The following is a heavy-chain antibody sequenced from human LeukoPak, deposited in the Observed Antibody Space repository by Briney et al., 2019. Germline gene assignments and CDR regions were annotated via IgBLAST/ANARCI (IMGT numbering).Heavy chain of an antibody. J-gene: IGHJ4*02. CDR1: GFTFDDYA. D-gene: IGHD3-22*01. CDR2: ISWNSGSI. Sequence: GGSLRLSCAASGFTFDDYAMHWVRQAPGKGLEWVSGISWNSGSIGYADSVKGRFTISRDNAKNSLYLQMNSLRAEDTALYYCAKSRQEDYYDSSGYLVPYFDYWGQGTLVTVSS. V-gene: IGHV3-9*01. CDR3: AKSRQEDYYDSSGYLVPYFDY.